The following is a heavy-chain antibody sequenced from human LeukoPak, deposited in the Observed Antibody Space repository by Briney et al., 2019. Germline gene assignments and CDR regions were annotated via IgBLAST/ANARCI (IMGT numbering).Heavy chain of an antibody. CDR3: ARDRNYCSSDRCYDVFDI. J-gene: IGHJ3*02. V-gene: IGHV3-7*01. CDR1: GFSIGPFW. CDR2: IRGGASRL. D-gene: IGHD6-19*01. Sequence: PGGSLRLSCVASGFSIGPFWMTWVRQAPGKGLEWVANIRGGASRLYYVDSVKGRFTISRDNAKNSLYLQMSNLRAEDTSVYYCARDRNYCSSDRCYDVFDIWGQGTMVTVSS.